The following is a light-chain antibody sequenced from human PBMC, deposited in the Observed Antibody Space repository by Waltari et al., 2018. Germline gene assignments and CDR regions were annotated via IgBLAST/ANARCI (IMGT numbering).Light chain of an antibody. CDR2: DVA. J-gene: IGLJ3*02. CDR1: SSDLGAYNY. Sequence: QSALTQPRSVSGSPGQSVTISCTGTSSDLGAYNYVSWYQQHPGKAPKPMIYDVAKRPSGVPGRFSGSKSGDTASLTISGLQTEDEADYYCCSYAGSYTLGVFGGGTKLTVL. V-gene: IGLV2-11*01. CDR3: CSYAGSYTLGV.